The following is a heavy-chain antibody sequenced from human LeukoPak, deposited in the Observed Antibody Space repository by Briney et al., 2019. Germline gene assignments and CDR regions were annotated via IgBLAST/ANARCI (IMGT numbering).Heavy chain of an antibody. CDR1: GGSISSYY. Sequence: SETLSLTCTVSGGSISSYYRTWIRQPPGKGLEWIGYIYYSGNTDYNPSLKSRVTISVDTSKNQFSLKLTSVTAADTAVYYCARHSTWFDPWGQGTLVTVSS. V-gene: IGHV4-59*08. CDR2: IYYSGNT. J-gene: IGHJ5*02. CDR3: ARHSTWFDP.